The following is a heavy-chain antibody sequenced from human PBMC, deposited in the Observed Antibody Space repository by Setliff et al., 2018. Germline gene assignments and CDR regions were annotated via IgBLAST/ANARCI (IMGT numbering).Heavy chain of an antibody. J-gene: IGHJ5*02. CDR1: DDSISSRHYY. D-gene: IGHD4-17*01. V-gene: IGHV4-61*09. CDR2: IYTSWST. Sequence: SETLSLTCTVSDDSISSRHYYWSWIRQPAGKGLEWLGQIYTSWSTNYNPSLKGRATLSIDASKKQFSLKLTSVTAADTAVYYCVRSLQGLRFDPWGQGTLVTVSS. CDR3: VRSLQGLRFDP.